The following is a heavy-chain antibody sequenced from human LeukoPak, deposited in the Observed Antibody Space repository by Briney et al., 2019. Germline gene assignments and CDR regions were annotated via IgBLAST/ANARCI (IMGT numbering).Heavy chain of an antibody. J-gene: IGHJ6*03. D-gene: IGHD3-16*01. CDR2: IDNSGST. Sequence: SETLSLTCTVSGGSISSTGYYWTWIRQPAGKGLEWIGHIDNSGSTNSNPSLKSRVTISVDTSKNQFSLNLTSVTAADTAVYYCARDCEFCDLLFYMNVWGKGTTVTVSS. V-gene: IGHV4-61*09. CDR1: GGSISSTGYY. CDR3: ARDCEFCDLLFYMNV.